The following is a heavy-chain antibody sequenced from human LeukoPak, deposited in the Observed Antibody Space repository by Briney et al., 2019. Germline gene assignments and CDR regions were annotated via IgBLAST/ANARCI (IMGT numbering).Heavy chain of an antibody. Sequence: GASVKVSCKASGYTFTSYGISWVRQAPGQVLEWMGWISAYSGNTNYAQKLQGRVTMTTDTSTSTAYMELRSLRSDDTAVYYCARRGDIVGATEFDYWGQGTLVTVSS. V-gene: IGHV1-18*01. CDR2: ISAYSGNT. D-gene: IGHD1-26*01. J-gene: IGHJ4*02. CDR1: GYTFTSYG. CDR3: ARRGDIVGATEFDY.